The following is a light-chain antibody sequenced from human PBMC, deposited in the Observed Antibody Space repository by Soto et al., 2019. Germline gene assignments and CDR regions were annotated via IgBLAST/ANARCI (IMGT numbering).Light chain of an antibody. CDR1: SGSVSTNYS. V-gene: IGLV8-61*01. CDR2: NTD. CDR3: VLYVGSGIGV. J-gene: IGLJ2*01. Sequence: QTVVTQEPSFSVSPGGTVTITCGLSSGSVSTNYSPSWYQQTPGHAPRTLIYNTDTRSSGVPDRFSGSILGNKAALTITGAQADDECDYYCVLYVGSGIGVFGGGTKLTVL.